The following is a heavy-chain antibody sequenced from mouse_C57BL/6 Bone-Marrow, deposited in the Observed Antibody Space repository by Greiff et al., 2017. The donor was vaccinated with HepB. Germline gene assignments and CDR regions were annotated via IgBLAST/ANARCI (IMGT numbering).Heavy chain of an antibody. CDR3: ARSEYGSSLDY. D-gene: IGHD1-1*01. Sequence: VQLQQPGAELVMPGASVKLSCKASGYTFTSYWMHWVKQRPGQGLEWIGEIDPSDSYTNYNQKFKGKSTLTVDKSSSTAYMQLSSLTSEDSAVYYCARSEYGSSLDYWGQGTTLTVSS. J-gene: IGHJ2*01. CDR1: GYTFTSYW. CDR2: IDPSDSYT. V-gene: IGHV1-69*01.